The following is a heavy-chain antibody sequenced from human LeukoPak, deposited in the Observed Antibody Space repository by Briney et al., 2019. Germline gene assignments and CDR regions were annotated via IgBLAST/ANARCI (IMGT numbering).Heavy chain of an antibody. V-gene: IGHV3-33*01. D-gene: IGHD6-6*01. CDR3: ARGQYKYSSSSSDY. J-gene: IGHJ4*02. CDR1: GLTFSSYG. Sequence: GGPLRLSCAASGLTFSSYGMHCVRQAPGKGLEWVAVIWYDGSNKYYADSVKGRFTISRDNSKNTLYLQMNSLRAEDTAVYYCARGQYKYSSSSSDYWGQGTLVTVSS. CDR2: IWYDGSNK.